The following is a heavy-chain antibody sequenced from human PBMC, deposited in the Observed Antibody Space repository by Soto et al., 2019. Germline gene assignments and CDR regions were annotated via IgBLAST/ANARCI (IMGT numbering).Heavy chain of an antibody. J-gene: IGHJ4*02. V-gene: IGHV5-51*01. CDR2: IYPGDSDT. D-gene: IGHD2-15*01. CDR3: ASAFYYGGTYYFDY. Sequence: GESLKISCQGSGYDFFGYWIGWVRQMPGKGLEWMGIIYPGDSDTRYSPSFQGQVTISADKSISTAYLQWSSLKASDTAMYYCASAFYYGGTYYFDYWGQGTLVTVSS. CDR1: GYDFFGYW.